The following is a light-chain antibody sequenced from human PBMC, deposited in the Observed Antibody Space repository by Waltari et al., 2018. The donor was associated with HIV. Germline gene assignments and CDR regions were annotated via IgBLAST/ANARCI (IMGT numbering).Light chain of an antibody. CDR1: QSVTTY. Sequence: EIVLTQSPATLSLSPGERATLSCRASQSVTTYLAWYQQKPGQAPRLLIYDASNSATGIPARFSGSGSGADFTLPISSLEPEDFAVYYCQQRSTWPRTFGQGTKVEIK. CDR2: DAS. V-gene: IGKV3-11*01. CDR3: QQRSTWPRT. J-gene: IGKJ1*01.